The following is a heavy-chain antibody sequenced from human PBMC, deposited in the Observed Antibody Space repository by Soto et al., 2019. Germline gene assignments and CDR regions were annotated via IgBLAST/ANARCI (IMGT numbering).Heavy chain of an antibody. D-gene: IGHD3-3*01. Sequence: KPSETLSLTCSVSGDSISSSNFHWGWIRQSPGKGLEWIASVDHSGHSYYNPSLRSRVTISVDTSKNQFSLKLSSVTAADTAVYYCARAHYDFWSGLYYYYGMDVWGQGTTVTVSS. CDR2: VDHSGHS. CDR3: ARAHYDFWSGLYYYYGMDV. J-gene: IGHJ6*02. V-gene: IGHV4-39*07. CDR1: GDSISSSNFH.